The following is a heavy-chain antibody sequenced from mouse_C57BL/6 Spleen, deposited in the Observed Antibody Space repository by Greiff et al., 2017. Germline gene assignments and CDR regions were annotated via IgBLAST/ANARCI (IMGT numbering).Heavy chain of an antibody. V-gene: IGHV1-80*01. CDR2: IYPGDGDT. J-gene: IGHJ3*01. CDR1: GYAFSSYW. D-gene: IGHD2-4*01. CDR3: AANVDDDDGGRGGFAY. Sequence: VQLVESGAELVKPGASVKISCKASGYAFSSYWMNWVKQRPGKGLEWIGQIYPGDGDTNYNGKFKGKATLTADKSSSTAYMQLSSLTSETSAVYCCAANVDDDDGGRGGFAYWGQGTLVTVSA.